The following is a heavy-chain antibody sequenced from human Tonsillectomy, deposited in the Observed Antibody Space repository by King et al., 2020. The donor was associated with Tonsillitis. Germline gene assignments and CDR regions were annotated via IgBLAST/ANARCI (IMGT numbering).Heavy chain of an antibody. D-gene: IGHD3-3*01. CDR1: GYTFTSYG. CDR3: ARDYDDLWSGSGGWFDP. Sequence: QLGQSGAEVKKPGASVKVSCKASGYTFTSYGISWVRQAPGQGLEWRGWISAYNGNTNYAEELQGRVTMTTDTSTSTASMVLRSLRSDDTAVYYCARDYDDLWSGSGGWFDPWGQGTLVTVSS. J-gene: IGHJ5*02. V-gene: IGHV1-18*01. CDR2: ISAYNGNT.